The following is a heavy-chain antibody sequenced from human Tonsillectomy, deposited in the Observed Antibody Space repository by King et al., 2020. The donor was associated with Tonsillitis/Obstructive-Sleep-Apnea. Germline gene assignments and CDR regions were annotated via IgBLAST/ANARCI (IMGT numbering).Heavy chain of an antibody. Sequence: VQLVESGGGLVEPGGSLRLSCAASGFTFSDYYMSWIRQAPGKGLEWLAYISGGSHSRNVADSVEGRFSISRDNGMRSLYLHMSDLRADDTAVYYCTGGSPEERVKTRNHNYMDVGGKGTTVTVSS. CDR1: GFTFSDYY. J-gene: IGHJ6*03. D-gene: IGHD3-16*01. CDR3: TGGSPEERVKTRNHNYMDV. CDR2: ISGGSHSR. V-gene: IGHV3-11*05.